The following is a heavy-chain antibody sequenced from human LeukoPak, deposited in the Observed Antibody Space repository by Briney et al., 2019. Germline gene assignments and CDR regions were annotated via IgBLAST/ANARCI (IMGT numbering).Heavy chain of an antibody. D-gene: IGHD3-16*01. Sequence: VASVKVSCKASGYTFTGYYMHWVRQAPGQGLEWMGIINPSGGSTSYAQKFQGRVAMTRDTSTSTVYMELSSLRSEDTAVYYCASGPYVGGYYFDYWGQGTLVTVSS. CDR2: INPSGGST. J-gene: IGHJ4*02. CDR1: GYTFTGYY. V-gene: IGHV1-46*03. CDR3: ASGPYVGGYYFDY.